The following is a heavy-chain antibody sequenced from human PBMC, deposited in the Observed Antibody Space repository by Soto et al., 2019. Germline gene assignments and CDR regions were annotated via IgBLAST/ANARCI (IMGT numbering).Heavy chain of an antibody. D-gene: IGHD3-22*01. Sequence: SETLSLTCTVSGGSISSSSYYWGWIRQPPGKGLEWIGSIYYSGSTYYNPSLKSRVTISVDTSKNQFSLKLSSVTAADTAVYYCARHLGEDYYDSSGYYLTLLWFDPWGQGTLVTVSS. CDR2: IYYSGST. V-gene: IGHV4-39*01. J-gene: IGHJ5*02. CDR1: GGSISSSSYY. CDR3: ARHLGEDYYDSSGYYLTLLWFDP.